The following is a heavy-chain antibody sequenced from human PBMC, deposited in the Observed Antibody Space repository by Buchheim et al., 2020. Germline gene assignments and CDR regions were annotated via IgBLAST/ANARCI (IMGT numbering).Heavy chain of an antibody. CDR1: GFTFRSYW. D-gene: IGHD3-22*01. V-gene: IGHV3-74*01. CDR3: ARLGRSDSSGHSDL. J-gene: IGHJ5*02. CDR2: INSDGTTT. Sequence: EVQLVESGGALVQPGGSLRLSCAASGFTFRSYWMHWVRQPPGKGLLWVSHINSDGTTTTYADSVKGRFTISRDNAENTLYLQMNSLRVEDAAVYYCARLGRSDSSGHSDLWDQGTL.